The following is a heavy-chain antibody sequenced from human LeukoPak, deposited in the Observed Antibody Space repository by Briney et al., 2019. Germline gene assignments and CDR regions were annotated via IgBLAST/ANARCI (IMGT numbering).Heavy chain of an antibody. V-gene: IGHV1-69*13. CDR3: AREAHYYGSGSGNWFDP. D-gene: IGHD3-10*01. Sequence: GASVKVSCKASGGTFSSYAISWVRQAPGQGLEWMGGIIPIFGTANYAQKFQGRVTITADESTSTAYMELSSLRSEDTAVYYCAREAHYYGSGSGNWFDPWGQGTLVTVSS. CDR1: GGTFSSYA. CDR2: IIPIFGTA. J-gene: IGHJ5*02.